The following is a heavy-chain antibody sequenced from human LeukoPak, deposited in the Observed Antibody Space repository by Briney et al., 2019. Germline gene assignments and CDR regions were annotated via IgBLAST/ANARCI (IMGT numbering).Heavy chain of an antibody. Sequence: PSETLSLTCAVSGGSISSSDWRSWGREPPGRWLGWIGNICRSENPSYNSSVKGRVNMSADQSQNQFPLRPSSVTAADAAVYYCAKAPRRDYGDAADFDSWGQGTLVTVSS. CDR3: AKAPRRDYGDAADFDS. J-gene: IGHJ4*02. CDR2: ICRSENP. D-gene: IGHD4-17*01. CDR1: GGSISSSDW. V-gene: IGHV4-4*02.